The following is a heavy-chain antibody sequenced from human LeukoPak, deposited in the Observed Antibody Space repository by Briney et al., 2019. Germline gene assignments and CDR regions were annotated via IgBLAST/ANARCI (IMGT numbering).Heavy chain of an antibody. V-gene: IGHV3-74*01. CDR1: GFTFKNYW. J-gene: IGHJ4*02. CDR2: IDSDGSST. D-gene: IGHD5-18*01. Sequence: GGSLRLSCAASGFTFKNYWMHWVRQAPGKGLVWVSRIDSDGSSTNYADSVKGRFTISRDNAKNTLYLQMNSLRAEDTAVYYCARDTYIYGSSAYYFDYWGQGTLVTVSS. CDR3: ARDTYIYGSSAYYFDY.